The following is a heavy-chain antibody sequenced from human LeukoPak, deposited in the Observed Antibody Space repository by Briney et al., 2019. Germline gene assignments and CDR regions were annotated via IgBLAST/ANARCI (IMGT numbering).Heavy chain of an antibody. Sequence: PGGSLRLSCVASGFTFSSYSMNWVRQAPGKGLEWVSYISSSSTAIYYADSVKGRFTISRDNAKNSLYLQMNSLRAEDTAVYYCAKVRIAYWFDPWGQGTLVTVSS. CDR1: GFTFSSYS. V-gene: IGHV3-48*01. J-gene: IGHJ5*02. D-gene: IGHD6-13*01. CDR2: ISSSSTAI. CDR3: AKVRIAYWFDP.